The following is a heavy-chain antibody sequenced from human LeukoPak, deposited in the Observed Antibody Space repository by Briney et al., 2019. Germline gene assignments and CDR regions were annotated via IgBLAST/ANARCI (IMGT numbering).Heavy chain of an antibody. J-gene: IGHJ3*02. CDR1: GYTFTSYY. D-gene: IGHD3-22*01. CDR3: ARDHYYDSSGYGDAFDI. V-gene: IGHV1-46*01. CDR2: INPSGGST. Sequence: ASVKVSCKASGYTFTSYYMHWVRQAPGQGLEWMGIINPSGGSTSYAQKFQGRVTMTRDTSISTAYMELSRLRSDDTAVYYCARDHYYDSSGYGDAFDIWGQGTMVTVSS.